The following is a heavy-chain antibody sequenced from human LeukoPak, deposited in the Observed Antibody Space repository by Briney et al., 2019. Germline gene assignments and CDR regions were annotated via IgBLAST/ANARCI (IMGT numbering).Heavy chain of an antibody. CDR2: IKSKTDGGTT. D-gene: IGHD6-19*01. CDR3: TTGDASSGWYCVY. Sequence: PGGSLRLSCAASGFTFSNAWMSWVRQAPGKGLEWVGRIKSKTDGGTTDYAAPVKGRFTISRDDSKNTLYLQMNSLKTEDTAVYYCTTGDASSGWYCVYWGQGTLVTVSS. V-gene: IGHV3-15*01. J-gene: IGHJ4*02. CDR1: GFTFSNAW.